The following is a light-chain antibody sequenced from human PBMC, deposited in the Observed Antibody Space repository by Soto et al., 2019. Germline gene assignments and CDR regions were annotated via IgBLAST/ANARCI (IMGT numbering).Light chain of an antibody. CDR2: AAS. V-gene: IGKV1-39*01. Sequence: DIQMTQSPSSLSASVGDRVTITCRASQSISSYLNWYQQKPGKAPKLLIYAASSLQSGVPSRFSASRSGTEFTLTISSLQPEDFATYYCQQSYSTPFTFGPGTKVDIK. CDR1: QSISSY. J-gene: IGKJ3*01. CDR3: QQSYSTPFT.